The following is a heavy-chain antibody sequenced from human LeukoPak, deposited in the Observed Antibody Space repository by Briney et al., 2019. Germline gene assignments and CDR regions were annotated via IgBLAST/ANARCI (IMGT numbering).Heavy chain of an antibody. D-gene: IGHD4-17*01. CDR3: AREDPQTTVPEGMDV. V-gene: IGHV4-59*01. CDR1: GGSISTYY. Sequence: SETLTLTCSVSGGSISTYYWSWIRQLPGKGLEWIGYIYYTGTTNYNPSLRSRVTISVDTSRNQFSLRLSSVTAADTAVYYCAREDPQTTVPEGMDVWGHGTTVIVSS. J-gene: IGHJ6*02. CDR2: IYYTGTT.